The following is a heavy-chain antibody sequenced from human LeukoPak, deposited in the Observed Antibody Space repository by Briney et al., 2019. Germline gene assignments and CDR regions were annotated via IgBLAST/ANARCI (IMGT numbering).Heavy chain of an antibody. CDR3: ANLMVAAKYFDY. CDR2: IKQDGSEK. Sequence: GGSLRLSCAVSGITFSSFWMSWVRQAPGKGLEWVANIKQDGSEKYYVDSVKGRFTISRDNAKNSVYLQMNSLRAEDTAVYYCANLMVAAKYFDYWGQGTLVTVSS. CDR1: GITFSSFW. J-gene: IGHJ4*02. D-gene: IGHD2-15*01. V-gene: IGHV3-7*03.